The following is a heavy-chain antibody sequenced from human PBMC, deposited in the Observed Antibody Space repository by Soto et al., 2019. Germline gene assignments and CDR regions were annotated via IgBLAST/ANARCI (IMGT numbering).Heavy chain of an antibody. V-gene: IGHV4-59*01. CDR1: GGSLSGYY. Sequence: SETLSLTCTVAGGSLSGYYWSWIRPHPGKGLEWIGYIYYSGSTNYNPSLKSRVTISLDTSKNQFSLKLSSVTAADTAVYYCARAGDYYGSGRFDPWGQGTLVTVSS. D-gene: IGHD3-10*01. CDR3: ARAGDYYGSGRFDP. J-gene: IGHJ5*02. CDR2: IYYSGST.